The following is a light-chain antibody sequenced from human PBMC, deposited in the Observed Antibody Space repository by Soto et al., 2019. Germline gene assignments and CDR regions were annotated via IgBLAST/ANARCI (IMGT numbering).Light chain of an antibody. Sequence: DIQLTQSPSFLSASVGDRVTITCRASQGISTYLAWYRQKPWIAPNLLIYAASTLHTWVPSRFSGSGSGTEFTLTINSLQPEDFATYYCQQLNSYPLTFGGGTKLQIK. CDR1: QGISTY. V-gene: IGKV1-9*01. CDR3: QQLNSYPLT. CDR2: AAS. J-gene: IGKJ4*01.